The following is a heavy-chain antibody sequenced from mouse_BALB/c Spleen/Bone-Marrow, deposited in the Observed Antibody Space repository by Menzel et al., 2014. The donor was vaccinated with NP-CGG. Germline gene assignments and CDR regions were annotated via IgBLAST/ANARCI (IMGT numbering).Heavy chain of an antibody. CDR2: INPSTGYT. D-gene: IGHD1-1*01. CDR1: GYTFTSYW. CDR3: ARQITTVDYAMDY. V-gene: IGHV1-7*01. J-gene: IGHJ4*01. Sequence: QVQLQLSGAELAKPGASVKMSCKASGYTFTSYWMRWVKQRPGQGLEWIGYINPSTGYTEYNQKFKDKATLTADKSSSTAYMQLSSLTSEDSAVYYCARQITTVDYAMDYWGQGTSVTVSS.